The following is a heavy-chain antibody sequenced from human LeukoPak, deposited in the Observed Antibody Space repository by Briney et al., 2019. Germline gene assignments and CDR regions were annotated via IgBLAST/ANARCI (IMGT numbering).Heavy chain of an antibody. Sequence: SETLSLTCAVYGGSFSGYYWSWIRQPPGKGLEWTGEINHSGSTNYNPSLKSRVTISVDTSKNQFSLKLSSVTAADTAVYYCARTHIVVVPAATDDAFDIWGQGTMVTVSS. CDR1: GGSFSGYY. J-gene: IGHJ3*02. CDR2: INHSGST. D-gene: IGHD2-2*01. V-gene: IGHV4-34*01. CDR3: ARTHIVVVPAATDDAFDI.